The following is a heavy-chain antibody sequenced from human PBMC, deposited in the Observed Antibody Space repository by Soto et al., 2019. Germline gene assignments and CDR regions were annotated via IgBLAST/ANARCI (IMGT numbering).Heavy chain of an antibody. D-gene: IGHD3-10*01. J-gene: IGHJ4*02. Sequence: QVQLQQWGAGLLKPSETLSLTCAVYGGSFSGYYWSWVRQPPGKGLEWIGEIERGGSTNYNPSLKGRVVISIDTSMNQVSLKVNCVPAADTAVYYCATAYGSGSYLAYWGKGTLVTVSS. V-gene: IGHV4-34*02. CDR1: GGSFSGYY. CDR2: IERGGST. CDR3: ATAYGSGSYLAY.